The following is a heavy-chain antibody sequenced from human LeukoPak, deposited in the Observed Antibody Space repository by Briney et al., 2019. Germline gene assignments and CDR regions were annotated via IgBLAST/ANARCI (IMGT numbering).Heavy chain of an antibody. D-gene: IGHD2-2*02. J-gene: IGHJ4*02. Sequence: HPGGSLRLSCAASGFTFSSYGMHWVRQAPGKGLEWVAVIWYDESNKYYADSVKGRFTISRDNSKNTLYPNKNSLRAEDTAVYYCAKPDCSSTSCYTLDYWGQGTLVTVSS. V-gene: IGHV3-33*06. CDR3: AKPDCSSTSCYTLDY. CDR1: GFTFSSYG. CDR2: IWYDESNK.